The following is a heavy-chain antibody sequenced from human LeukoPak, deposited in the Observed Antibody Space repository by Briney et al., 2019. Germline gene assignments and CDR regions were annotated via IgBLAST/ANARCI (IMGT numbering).Heavy chain of an antibody. V-gene: IGHV1-46*01. Sequence: GASVKVSCKASGYTFPSYYIHWVRQAPGQGLEWMGTINPSGGSTTYAQKFQGRVTMTRDTSTSTVYMELIKLTSEDTAVYYCAREIGGHVFDIWGQGTMVTVPS. CDR2: INPSGGST. D-gene: IGHD4-23*01. J-gene: IGHJ3*02. CDR1: GYTFPSYY. CDR3: AREIGGHVFDI.